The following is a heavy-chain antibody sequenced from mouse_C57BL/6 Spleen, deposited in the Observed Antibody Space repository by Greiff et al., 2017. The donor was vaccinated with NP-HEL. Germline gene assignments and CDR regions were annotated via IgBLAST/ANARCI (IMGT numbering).Heavy chain of an antibody. J-gene: IGHJ2*01. D-gene: IGHD2-10*02. Sequence: EVKLQESGPGLVKPSQSLSLTCSVTGYSITSGYYWYWIRQFPGNKLEWMGYISYDGSNNYNPSLKNRISITRDTSKNPFFLKLNSVTTEDTATYYCARGYGYGDYFDYWGQGTTLTVSS. V-gene: IGHV3-6*01. CDR3: ARGYGYGDYFDY. CDR1: GYSITSGYY. CDR2: ISYDGSN.